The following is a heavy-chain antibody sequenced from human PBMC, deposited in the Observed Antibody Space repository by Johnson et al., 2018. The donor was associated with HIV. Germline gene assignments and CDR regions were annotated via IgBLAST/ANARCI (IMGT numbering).Heavy chain of an antibody. V-gene: IGHV3-30*02. CDR1: GFTFSNYA. CDR3: AKDPPLFGEDSFDI. CDR2: IRYDGSKK. J-gene: IGHJ3*02. D-gene: IGHD3-10*02. Sequence: QVLLVESGGGVVKPGRSLRLSCAASGFTFSNYAVHWVRQAPGKGLEWVAFIRYDGSKKDYPDSVKGRFTISRDNSKNTLYLQMNSLRAEDTAVYYCAKDPPLFGEDSFDIWGQGTMVTVSS.